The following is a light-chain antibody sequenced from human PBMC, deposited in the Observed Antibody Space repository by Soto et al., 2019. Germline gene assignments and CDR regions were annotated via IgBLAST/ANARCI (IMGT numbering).Light chain of an antibody. J-gene: IGKJ3*01. V-gene: IGKV1-5*03. CDR3: QQYYSYPFT. Sequence: DIQMTQSPSTLSASVGDIVTITCRSIQIISIWLAWYQQKPGKAPKLLIYKASSLESGVQSRFSGSGSGTDFTLTISCLQSEDFATYYCQQYYSYPFTFGPGTKVDIK. CDR1: QIISIW. CDR2: KAS.